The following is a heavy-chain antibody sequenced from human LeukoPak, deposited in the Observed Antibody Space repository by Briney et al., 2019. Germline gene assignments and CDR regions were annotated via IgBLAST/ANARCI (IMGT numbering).Heavy chain of an antibody. D-gene: IGHD4-4*01. V-gene: IGHV4-34*01. Sequence: SETLSLTCAVYGGSFSGYYWSWIRQPPGKGLEWIGEINHSGSTNYNPSLKSRVTISVDTSKNQFSLKLSSVTAADTAVYYCARGATRYSSKADYWGQGTLVTVSS. CDR3: ARGATRYSSKADY. CDR2: INHSGST. CDR1: GGSFSGYY. J-gene: IGHJ4*02.